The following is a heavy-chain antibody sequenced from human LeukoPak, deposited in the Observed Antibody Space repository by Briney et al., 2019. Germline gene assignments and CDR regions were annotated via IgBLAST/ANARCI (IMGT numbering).Heavy chain of an antibody. CDR1: SASISSSPYY. CDR3: AGLLNGIVGATINY. Sequence: SETLSLTCTVSSASISSSPYYWGWVRQPPGKGLEWIGYIYYSGSTNYNPSLKSRVTTSVDTPKNQFSLKLSSVTAADTAVYYCAGLLNGIVGATINYWGQGTLVTVSP. D-gene: IGHD1-26*01. J-gene: IGHJ4*02. V-gene: IGHV4-61*05. CDR2: IYYSGST.